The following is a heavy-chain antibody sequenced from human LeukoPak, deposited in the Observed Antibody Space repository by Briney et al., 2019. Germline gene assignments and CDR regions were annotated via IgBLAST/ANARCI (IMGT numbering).Heavy chain of an antibody. CDR3: AKDEDARPMYFQD. Sequence: PGGALRLSCAASGFTFISYAMSWVRQAPGKGLEWVSAISGSGGSIYYADSVKGRFTVSRDNSKNTLYLQMNTLRAEDTAVYYCAKDEDARPMYFQDWGQGTLVTVYS. D-gene: IGHD3-10*02. V-gene: IGHV3-23*01. J-gene: IGHJ1*01. CDR1: GFTFISYA. CDR2: ISGSGGSI.